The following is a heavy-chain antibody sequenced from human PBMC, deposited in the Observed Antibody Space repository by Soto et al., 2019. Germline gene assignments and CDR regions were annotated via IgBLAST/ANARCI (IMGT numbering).Heavy chain of an antibody. J-gene: IGHJ6*02. D-gene: IGHD2-2*01. CDR2: IYPGDSYT. V-gene: IGHV5-51*01. CDR1: GYSFTSYW. CDR3: ARSDCSSTSCYRIVHNYYYYCMDD. Sequence: RGESLKISCKGSGYSFTSYWIGWVRQLPGKGLEWMGIIYPGDSYTNYSPPFQGHVTISAHKSISTAYLQWSSLKASYTAMYYCARSDCSSTSCYRIVHNYYYYCMDDWGQGTMVTVSS.